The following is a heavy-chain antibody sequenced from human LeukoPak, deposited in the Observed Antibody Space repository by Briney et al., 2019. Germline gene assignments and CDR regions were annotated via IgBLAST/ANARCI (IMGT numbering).Heavy chain of an antibody. CDR3: ARDRYCSGGSCYFGHHYYYMDV. V-gene: IGHV3-48*01. CDR1: GFTFSSYE. J-gene: IGHJ6*03. CDR2: ISSSSSTI. D-gene: IGHD2-15*01. Sequence: GGSLRLSCAASGFTFSSYEMNWVRQAPGKGLEWVSYISSSSSTIYYADSVKGRFTISRDNAKNSLYLQMNSLRAEDTAVYYCARDRYCSGGSCYFGHHYYYMDVWGKGTTVTVSS.